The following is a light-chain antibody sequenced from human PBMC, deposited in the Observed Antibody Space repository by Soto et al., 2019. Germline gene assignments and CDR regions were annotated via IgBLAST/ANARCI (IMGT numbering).Light chain of an antibody. J-gene: IGKJ1*01. CDR1: QSISSW. CDR2: DAS. Sequence: DIQMTQSPSTLSATAGDRVTITCRASQSISSWLAWYQHKPGKAPKLLIYDASNLESGVPSRFSGSGSGTDFTLTISSLQPEDFATYFCQQSYSRPRAFGQGTKVDIK. CDR3: QQSYSRPRA. V-gene: IGKV1-5*01.